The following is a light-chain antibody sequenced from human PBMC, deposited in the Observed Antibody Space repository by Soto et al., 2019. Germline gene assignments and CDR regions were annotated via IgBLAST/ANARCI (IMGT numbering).Light chain of an antibody. CDR1: SSDVGDYNY. CDR3: SSYTSRSTYV. CDR2: EVS. V-gene: IGLV2-14*01. J-gene: IGLJ1*01. Sequence: QSVLTQPASVSGSPGQSITISCTGTSSDVGDYNYVSWYQQVPGKAPKVMIYEVSNRPSGVSNRFSGSKSGITASLTISGLQAEDEADYYCSSYTSRSTYVFGTGTKLTVL.